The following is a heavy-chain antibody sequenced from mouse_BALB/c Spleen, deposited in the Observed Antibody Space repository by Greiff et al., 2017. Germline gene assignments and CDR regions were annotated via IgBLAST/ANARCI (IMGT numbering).Heavy chain of an antibody. CDR2: ISYSGST. CDR3: ARYKVGYYYAMDY. J-gene: IGHJ4*01. CDR1: GDSITSGY. Sequence: EVQLVESGPSLVKPSQTLSLTCSVTGDSITSGYWNWIRKFPGNKLEYMGYISYSGSTYYNPSLKSRISITRDTSKNQYYLQLNSVTTEDTATYYCARYKVGYYYAMDYWGQGTSVTVSS. V-gene: IGHV3-8*02.